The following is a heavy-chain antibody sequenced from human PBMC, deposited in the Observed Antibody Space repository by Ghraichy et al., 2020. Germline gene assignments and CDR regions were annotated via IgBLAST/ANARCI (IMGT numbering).Heavy chain of an antibody. V-gene: IGHV1-24*01. CDR3: ATAQSIAARNWFDP. J-gene: IGHJ5*02. CDR2: FDPEDGET. Sequence: ASVKVSCKVSGYTLTELSMHWVRQAPGKGLEWMGGFDPEDGETIYAQKFQGRVTMTEDTSTDTAYMELSSLRSEDTAVYYCATAQSIAARNWFDPWGQGTLVTVSS. D-gene: IGHD6-6*01. CDR1: GYTLTELS.